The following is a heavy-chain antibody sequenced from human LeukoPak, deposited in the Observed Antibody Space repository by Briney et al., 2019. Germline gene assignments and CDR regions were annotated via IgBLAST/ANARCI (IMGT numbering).Heavy chain of an antibody. CDR1: GFTFSNYG. CDR3: AKGRSWGIVLMVYAPDY. Sequence: GGSLRLSCAASGFTFSNYGMTWVRQAPGKGLEWVSAISGSGGSTYYADSVKGRFTISRDNSKNTLYLQMNSLRAEDTAVYYCAKGRSWGIVLMVYAPDYWGQGTLVTVSS. CDR2: ISGSGGST. J-gene: IGHJ4*02. D-gene: IGHD2-8*01. V-gene: IGHV3-23*01.